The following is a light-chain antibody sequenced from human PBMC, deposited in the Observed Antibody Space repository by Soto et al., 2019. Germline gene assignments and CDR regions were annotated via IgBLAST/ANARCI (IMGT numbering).Light chain of an antibody. V-gene: IGKV3D-15*01. CDR3: QQYNNWPLYT. CDR2: GAS. J-gene: IGKJ2*01. Sequence: EVVMTQSPATLSVSPGERATLSCRASQSVSSNLAWYQQKPGQAPRLLIYGASTRATGIPARFSGSGSGTEFPLTSSCLQSEDCAVYYCQQYNNWPLYTFGQGTKLEIK. CDR1: QSVSSN.